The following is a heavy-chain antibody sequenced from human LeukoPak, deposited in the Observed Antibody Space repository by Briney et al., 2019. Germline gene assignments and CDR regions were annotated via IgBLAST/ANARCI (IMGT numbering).Heavy chain of an antibody. V-gene: IGHV5-51*01. D-gene: IGHD2-21*01. CDR3: ARGSLLNDAFDI. Sequence: GESLKISCKGSGYRFTSYWIGWVRQMPGKGLEWMGIIYPSDSDTRYSPSFQGQVSISADKSISAAYLQWSSLKASDTAMYYCARGSLLNDAFDIWGQGTMVTVSS. CDR2: IYPSDSDT. J-gene: IGHJ3*02. CDR1: GYRFTSYW.